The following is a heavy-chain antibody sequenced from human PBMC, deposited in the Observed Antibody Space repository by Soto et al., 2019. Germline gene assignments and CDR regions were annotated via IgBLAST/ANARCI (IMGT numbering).Heavy chain of an antibody. V-gene: IGHV3-74*01. CDR3: ASTVVTGY. D-gene: IGHD3-10*01. Sequence: EVQLVESGGGLVQPGGSLRLSCAASGFTFSSDWMHWVRQAPGKGLVWVSRINSDGSSTFYADSVEGRFTISRVNANNALYLQINSLRAEDTAVDYSASTVVTGYWGQGTLVTVSS. CDR2: INSDGSST. CDR1: GFTFSSDW. J-gene: IGHJ4*02.